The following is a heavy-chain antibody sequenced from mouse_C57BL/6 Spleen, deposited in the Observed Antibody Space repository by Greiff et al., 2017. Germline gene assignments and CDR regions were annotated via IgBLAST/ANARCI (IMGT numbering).Heavy chain of an antibody. J-gene: IGHJ4*01. CDR3: ARALFYYGSPSYYAMDY. Sequence: QVQLQQSGAELVKPGASVKISCKASGYAFSSYWMNWVKQRPGKGLEWIGQIYPGDGDTNYNGKFKGKATLTADKSSSTAYMQLSSLTSEDSAVYFCARALFYYGSPSYYAMDYWGQGTSVTVSS. V-gene: IGHV1-80*01. CDR2: IYPGDGDT. CDR1: GYAFSSYW. D-gene: IGHD1-1*01.